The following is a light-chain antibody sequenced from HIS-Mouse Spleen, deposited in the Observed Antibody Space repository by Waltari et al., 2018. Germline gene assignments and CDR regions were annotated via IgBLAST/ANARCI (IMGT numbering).Light chain of an antibody. CDR3: AAWDDSLSGWV. CDR2: RNN. J-gene: IGLJ3*02. V-gene: IGLV1-47*01. CDR1: RSNLGSNY. Sequence: QSVLTQPPSASGTPGPRVPISFSGSRSNLGSNYVYWYQQLPGTAPKLLIYRNNQRPSGVPDRFSGSKSGTSASLAISGLRSEDEADYYCAAWDDSLSGWVFGGGTKLTVL.